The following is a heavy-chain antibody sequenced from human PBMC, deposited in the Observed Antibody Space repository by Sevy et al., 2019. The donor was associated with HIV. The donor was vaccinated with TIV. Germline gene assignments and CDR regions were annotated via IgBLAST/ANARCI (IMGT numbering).Heavy chain of an antibody. CDR3: ASQDYYGSGSYYT. CDR2: ISSSSTI. D-gene: IGHD3-10*01. CDR1: GFTFSSYS. J-gene: IGHJ5*02. Sequence: GGSLRLSCAASGFTFSSYSMNWVHQAPGKVLEWVSYISSSSTIYYADSVKGRFTISRDNAKNSLYLQMNSLRDEDTAVYYCASQDYYGSGSYYTWGQGTLVTVSS. V-gene: IGHV3-48*02.